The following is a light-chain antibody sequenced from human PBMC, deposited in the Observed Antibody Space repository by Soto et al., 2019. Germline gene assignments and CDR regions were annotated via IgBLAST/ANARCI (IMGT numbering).Light chain of an antibody. CDR3: CSYAGSYSYV. CDR1: NSDVGGYKY. J-gene: IGLJ1*01. CDR2: DVS. V-gene: IGLV2-11*01. Sequence: QSVLTQPRSVSGSPGQSVTISCTGTNSDVGGYKYVSWYQQYPGKAPKLMIYDVSKRPSGVPDRFSGSKSVNTASLTISGLQAEDAADYFCCSYAGSYSYVFGTGTKVTVL.